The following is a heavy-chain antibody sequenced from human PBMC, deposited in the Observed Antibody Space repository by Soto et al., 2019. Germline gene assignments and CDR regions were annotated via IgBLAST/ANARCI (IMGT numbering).Heavy chain of an antibody. CDR2: IYQSGVT. CDR1: GDSYSISTYS. V-gene: IGHV4-30-2*01. D-gene: IGHD6-19*01. CDR3: AGMPYTSGLRFDP. J-gene: IGHJ5*02. Sequence: SETLSLTCTLSGDSYSISTYSWSWIRQPPGKALQWLGFIYQSGVTSYNPSLPSRVSISLDRSNNQCSLKLKSVTAADTAVYFCAGMPYTSGLRFDPWGPGTLVTVSS.